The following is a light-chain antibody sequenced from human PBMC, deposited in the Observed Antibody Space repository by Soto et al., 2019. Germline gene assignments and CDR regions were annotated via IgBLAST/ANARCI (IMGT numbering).Light chain of an antibody. Sequence: QSVLTQPPSASGAPGQRVIISCSGSSSNIGGHTVNWYQQLPGTAPKLLVFRNDQRPYGVPDRFSGSKSGTSASLAISRLRSEDEADYFCSTWDDSLSGIIFGGGTKLTVL. J-gene: IGLJ2*01. CDR1: SSNIGGHT. CDR3: STWDDSLSGII. CDR2: RND. V-gene: IGLV1-47*01.